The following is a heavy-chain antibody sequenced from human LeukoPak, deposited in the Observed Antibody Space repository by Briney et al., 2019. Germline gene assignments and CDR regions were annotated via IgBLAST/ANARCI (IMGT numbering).Heavy chain of an antibody. CDR1: GYTFTSYG. J-gene: IGHJ6*02. D-gene: IGHD1-1*01. CDR2: IYPGDSDT. V-gene: IGHV5-51*01. CDR3: ARASTTSMDV. Sequence: KVSCKASGYTFTSYGISWVRQMPGKGLEWMGIIYPGDSDTRYSPSFQGQVTISADKSISTAYLQWSSLKASDTAMYYCARASTTSMDVWGQGTTVTVSS.